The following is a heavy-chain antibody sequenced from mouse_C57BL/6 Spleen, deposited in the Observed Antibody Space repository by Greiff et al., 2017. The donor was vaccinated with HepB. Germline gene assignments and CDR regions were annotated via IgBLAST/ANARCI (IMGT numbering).Heavy chain of an antibody. CDR3: AREIYYYGSRPLWYFDV. CDR1: GFTFSDYG. D-gene: IGHD1-1*01. CDR2: ISSGSSTI. V-gene: IGHV5-17*01. Sequence: EVQLQESGGGLVKPGGSLKLSCAASGFTFSDYGMHWVRQAPEKGLEWVAYISSGSSTIYYADTVKGRFTISRDNAKNTLFLQMTSLRSEDTAMYYCAREIYYYGSRPLWYFDVWGTGTTVTVSS. J-gene: IGHJ1*03.